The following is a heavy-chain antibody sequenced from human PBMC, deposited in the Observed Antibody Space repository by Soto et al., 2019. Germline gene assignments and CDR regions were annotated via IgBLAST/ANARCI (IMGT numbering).Heavy chain of an antibody. Sequence: SETLSLTCTFSCGSISSYYWSWIRQPPGKGLEWVGYIYYSGSTNYNHSLKSRVTISVDTSKNQFSLKLSSVTAADTAVYYCSRDPRDSRSWYEQDSYGMDVWGQGTTVTVSS. V-gene: IGHV4-59*01. CDR2: IYYSGST. J-gene: IGHJ6*02. CDR3: SRDPRDSRSWYEQDSYGMDV. D-gene: IGHD6-13*01. CDR1: CGSISSYY.